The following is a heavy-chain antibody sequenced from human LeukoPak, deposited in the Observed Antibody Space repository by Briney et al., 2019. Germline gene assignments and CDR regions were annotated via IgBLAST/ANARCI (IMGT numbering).Heavy chain of an antibody. CDR3: AKVTYGSGTYGAFDY. CDR1: GFTFSSYW. D-gene: IGHD3-10*01. Sequence: GGSLRLSCAASGFTFSSYWMSWVRQAPGKGLEWVANIKQDGSEKYYVDSVKGRFTISRDNSKNTLYLQMNSLRAEDTAVYYCAKVTYGSGTYGAFDYWGQGTLVTVSS. J-gene: IGHJ4*02. V-gene: IGHV3-7*03. CDR2: IKQDGSEK.